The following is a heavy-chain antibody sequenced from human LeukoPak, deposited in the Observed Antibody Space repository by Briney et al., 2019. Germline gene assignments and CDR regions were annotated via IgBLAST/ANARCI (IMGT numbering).Heavy chain of an antibody. J-gene: IGHJ4*02. Sequence: PGGSLRLSCAASGFTFSDYYMGWIRQAPRKGLEWVSYIRGSGGDIHYADSVKGRFTISRDNAKSSLYLQMNSLRAEDTAVYYCAGDIVAAGLFFDYWGQGTLVTVSS. D-gene: IGHD6-13*01. V-gene: IGHV3-11*04. CDR1: GFTFSDYY. CDR2: IRGSGGDI. CDR3: AGDIVAAGLFFDY.